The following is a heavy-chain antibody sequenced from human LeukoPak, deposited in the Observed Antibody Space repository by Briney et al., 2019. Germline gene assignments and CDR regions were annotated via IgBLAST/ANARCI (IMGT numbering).Heavy chain of an antibody. Sequence: PGGSLRLSCAASRFTFSSYGMHWVRQAPGKGLEWVAVISYDGSNKYYADSVKGRFTISRDNSKNTLYLQMNSLRAEDTAVYYCAKGGYSGYDWFDYWGQGTLVTVSS. CDR2: ISYDGSNK. CDR1: RFTFSSYG. D-gene: IGHD5-12*01. CDR3: AKGGYSGYDWFDY. J-gene: IGHJ4*02. V-gene: IGHV3-30*18.